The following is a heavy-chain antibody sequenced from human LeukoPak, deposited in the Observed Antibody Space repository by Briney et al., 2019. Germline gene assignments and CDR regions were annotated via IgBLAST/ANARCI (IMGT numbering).Heavy chain of an antibody. V-gene: IGHV3-7*01. Sequence: GGSLRLSCAASGLTFDNYWMNWVRQAPGKGLEWVAIIRFDGTDKYYVDSVKGRFTISRDNAKDSLYLQMNSLRAEDTAVYYCGRGDPDYWGQGTLVTVSS. CDR2: IRFDGTDK. CDR3: GRGDPDY. CDR1: GLTFDNYW. J-gene: IGHJ4*02.